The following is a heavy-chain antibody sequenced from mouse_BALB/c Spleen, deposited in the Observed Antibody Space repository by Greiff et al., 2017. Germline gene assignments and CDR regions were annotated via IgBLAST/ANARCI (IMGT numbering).Heavy chain of an antibody. V-gene: IGHV7-3*02. J-gene: IGHJ4*01. Sequence: EVHLLQSGGGLVQPGGSLRLSCATSGFTFTDYYMSWVRQPPGKALEWVGFISNKANGYTTEYSASVKGRFTISRDNSQSILYLLMNTLRAEDSAASYCASAHYYAMDYWGQGTSVTVSS. CDR1: GFTFTDYY. CDR3: ASAHYYAMDY. CDR2: ISNKANGYTT.